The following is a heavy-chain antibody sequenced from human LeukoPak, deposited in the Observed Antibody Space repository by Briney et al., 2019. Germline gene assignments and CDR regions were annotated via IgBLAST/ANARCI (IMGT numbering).Heavy chain of an antibody. CDR1: GFTFSSDV. J-gene: IGHJ3*02. CDR3: AKHATVTTAPDAFDI. Sequence: GGSLRLSSAAPGFTFSSDVMYWVRQAPGKGLERVAFILYDGSNKYYAVSVKGRFTISRDKSKNTLYLQMNSLRAEDTAVYYCAKHATVTTAPDAFDIWGQGTMVTVSS. V-gene: IGHV3-30*02. D-gene: IGHD4-17*01. CDR2: ILYDGSNK.